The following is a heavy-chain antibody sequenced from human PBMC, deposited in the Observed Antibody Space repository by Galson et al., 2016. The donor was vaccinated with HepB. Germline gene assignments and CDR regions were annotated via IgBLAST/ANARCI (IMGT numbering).Heavy chain of an antibody. J-gene: IGHJ4*02. Sequence: ALVKPTQTLTLTCTFSGFSLNTGGKRVSWIRQPPGKALEWLARIDWDDEKFYSTSLKTSLTISKDTSKNQVVLTMTHMDPVDTSTYYCAQNSNWGDSFAYWGQGTLVTVSS. D-gene: IGHD7-27*01. CDR2: IDWDDEK. CDR3: AQNSNWGDSFAY. V-gene: IGHV2-70*04. CDR1: GFSLNTGGKR.